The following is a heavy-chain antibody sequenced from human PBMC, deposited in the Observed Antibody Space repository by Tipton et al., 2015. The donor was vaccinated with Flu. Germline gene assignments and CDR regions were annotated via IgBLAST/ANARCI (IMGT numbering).Heavy chain of an antibody. CDR2: MKKGGSEK. J-gene: IGHJ4*02. CDR1: GCTFSSYW. V-gene: IGHV3-7*01. D-gene: IGHD6-19*01. CDR3: ARDPGRGWYDY. Sequence: SLRLSCAASGCTFSSYWMSWVRQAAGKGLEWVANMKKGGSEKYHVDSRKGRITISRDNAQTSLYLHRNSVRAEETAVYYCARDPGRGWYDYWGQGTLVTVSS.